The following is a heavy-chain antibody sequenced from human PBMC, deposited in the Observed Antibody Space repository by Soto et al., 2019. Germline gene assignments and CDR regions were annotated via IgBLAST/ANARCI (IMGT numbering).Heavy chain of an antibody. V-gene: IGHV3-30*18. D-gene: IGHD6-19*01. CDR1: GFTFSSYG. Sequence: QVQLVESGGGVVQPGRSLRLSCAASGFTFSSYGMHWVRQAPGKGLEWVAVILYDGSKKYYADSVKGRFTISRDNSKNTWYLQMSSLRGEDTALYYCVKDGSSGWPYFGDMDVWGRGTTVTVSS. J-gene: IGHJ6*02. CDR2: ILYDGSKK. CDR3: VKDGSSGWPYFGDMDV.